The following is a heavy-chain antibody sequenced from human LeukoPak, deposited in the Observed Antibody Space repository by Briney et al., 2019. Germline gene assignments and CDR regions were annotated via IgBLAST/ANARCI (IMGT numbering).Heavy chain of an antibody. CDR1: GFIFSTYP. CDR2: ITGSGDGT. CDR3: AKENPVGGTNYFDY. V-gene: IGHV3-23*01. J-gene: IGHJ4*02. Sequence: PGGSLRLSCAASGFIFSTYPMSWVRQAPGKGLEWVSAITGSGDGTFYADSVKGRCTIFRDNSKNTLSLQMNTLRAEDTAVYYCAKENPVGGTNYFDYWGQGTLVTVSS. D-gene: IGHD1-26*01.